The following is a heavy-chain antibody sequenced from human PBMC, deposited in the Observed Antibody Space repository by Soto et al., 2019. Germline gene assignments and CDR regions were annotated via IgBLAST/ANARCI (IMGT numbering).Heavy chain of an antibody. D-gene: IGHD3-3*01. CDR2: IYYSGST. J-gene: IGHJ4*02. Sequence: PSETLSLTCTVSGGSISSSSYYWGWIRQPPGRGLEWIGSIYYSGSTYYNPSLKSRVTISVDTSKNQYSLKLSSVTAADTALYYCARRYDFWSGYFDYWGQGTLVTVSS. CDR3: ARRYDFWSGYFDY. V-gene: IGHV4-39*01. CDR1: GGSISSSSYY.